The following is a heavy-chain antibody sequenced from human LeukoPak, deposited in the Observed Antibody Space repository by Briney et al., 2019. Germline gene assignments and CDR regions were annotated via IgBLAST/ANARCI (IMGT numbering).Heavy chain of an antibody. CDR1: GGSISSYY. Sequence: SETLSLTCTVSGGSISSYYWSWIRQPPGKGLELIGYIYYSGSTNYNPSLKSRVTISVDTSKNQFSLKLSSVTAADTAVYYCARDPSSSSEPYYFDYWGQGTLVTVSS. V-gene: IGHV4-59*01. J-gene: IGHJ4*02. D-gene: IGHD6-6*01. CDR2: IYYSGST. CDR3: ARDPSSSSEPYYFDY.